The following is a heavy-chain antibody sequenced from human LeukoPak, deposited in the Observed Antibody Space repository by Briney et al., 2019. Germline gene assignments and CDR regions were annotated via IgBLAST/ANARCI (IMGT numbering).Heavy chain of an antibody. J-gene: IGHJ5*02. CDR3: AKGGAEWELLNWFDP. Sequence: GGSLRLSCAASGFTFSNYGMHWVRQAPGKGLEWVAVISYDGSNKYYTDSVKGRFTISRDNSKNTLYLQMNSLRAEDTAVYCCAKGGAEWELLNWFDPWGQGTLVTVSS. D-gene: IGHD1-26*01. CDR2: ISYDGSNK. CDR1: GFTFSNYG. V-gene: IGHV3-30*18.